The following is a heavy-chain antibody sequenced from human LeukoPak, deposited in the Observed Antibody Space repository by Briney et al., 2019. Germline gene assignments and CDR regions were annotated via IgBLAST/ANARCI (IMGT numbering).Heavy chain of an antibody. Sequence: GASVKVSCKASGYTFPANYMHWVRQAPGQGLEWMGWINPNSGGSNCAQKFQGRVTMTRETSISTAYMELSRLSSDDTAVYYCARVQVSDDNWGFFDSWGQGTLVTVSS. CDR2: INPNSGGS. D-gene: IGHD1-1*01. CDR3: ARVQVSDDNWGFFDS. CDR1: GYTFPANY. V-gene: IGHV1-2*02. J-gene: IGHJ4*02.